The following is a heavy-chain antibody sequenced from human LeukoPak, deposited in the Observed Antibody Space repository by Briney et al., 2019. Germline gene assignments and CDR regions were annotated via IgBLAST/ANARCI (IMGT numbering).Heavy chain of an antibody. CDR2: ISSSGSTI. Sequence: GGSLRLSCAASGFTFSSYEMNWVRQAPGKGLEWVSYISSSGSTIYYADSVKGRFTISRDNAKNSLYLQMNSLRAEDTAVYYCARKSITIFSLDYWGQGTLVTVSS. J-gene: IGHJ4*02. CDR1: GFTFSSYE. V-gene: IGHV3-48*03. CDR3: ARKSITIFSLDY. D-gene: IGHD3-9*01.